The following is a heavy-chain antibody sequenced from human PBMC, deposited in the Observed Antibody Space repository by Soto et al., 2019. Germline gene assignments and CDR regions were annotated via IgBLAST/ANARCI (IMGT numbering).Heavy chain of an antibody. CDR1: GGTFSSYA. Sequence: SVKVSCKASGGTFSSYAISWVRQAPGQGLEWMGGIIPIFGTANYAQKFQGRVTITADESTSTAYMELSSLRSEDTAVYYCSIEQLVPGYYYYGMDVWGQGTTVTVSS. D-gene: IGHD6-6*01. J-gene: IGHJ6*02. CDR3: SIEQLVPGYYYYGMDV. CDR2: IIPIFGTA. V-gene: IGHV1-69*13.